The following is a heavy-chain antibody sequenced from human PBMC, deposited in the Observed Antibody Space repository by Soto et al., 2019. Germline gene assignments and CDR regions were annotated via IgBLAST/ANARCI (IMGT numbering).Heavy chain of an antibody. CDR2: IYYSGST. CDR3: ARIGFRNSYGSCDY. J-gene: IGHJ4*02. CDR1: GGSISSSSYY. Sequence: SETLSLTCTVSGGSISSSSYYWGWIRQPPGKGLEWIGSIYYSGSTYYNPSLKSRVTISVDTSKNQFSLKLSSVTAADTAVYYCARIGFRNSYGSCDYWGQGTLVTVSS. D-gene: IGHD5-18*01. V-gene: IGHV4-39*01.